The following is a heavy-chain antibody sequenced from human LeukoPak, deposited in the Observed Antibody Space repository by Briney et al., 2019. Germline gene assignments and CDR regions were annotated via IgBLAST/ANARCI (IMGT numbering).Heavy chain of an antibody. Sequence: SVNVSCKASGGTFSSYAISWVRQAPGQGLEGMGGIIPIFGTANYAQKFQGRVTITADKSTSTAYMELSSLRSEDTAVYYCARTVGYSGYDYLAWFDYWGQGTLVTVSS. V-gene: IGHV1-69*06. CDR1: GGTFSSYA. CDR2: IIPIFGTA. D-gene: IGHD5-12*01. CDR3: ARTVGYSGYDYLAWFDY. J-gene: IGHJ4*02.